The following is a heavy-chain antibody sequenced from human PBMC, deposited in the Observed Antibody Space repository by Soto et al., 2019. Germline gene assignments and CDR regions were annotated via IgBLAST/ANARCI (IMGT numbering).Heavy chain of an antibody. CDR3: AREGPNYCSSTSCRGRNYFDY. CDR2: ISSSSYI. D-gene: IGHD2-2*01. Sequence: GGSLRLSCAASGFTFSSYSMNWVHQAPGKGLEWVSSISSSSYIYYADSVKGRFTISRDNAKNSLYLQMNSLRAEDTAVYYCAREGPNYCSSTSCRGRNYFDYWGQGTLVTVSS. V-gene: IGHV3-21*01. CDR1: GFTFSSYS. J-gene: IGHJ4*02.